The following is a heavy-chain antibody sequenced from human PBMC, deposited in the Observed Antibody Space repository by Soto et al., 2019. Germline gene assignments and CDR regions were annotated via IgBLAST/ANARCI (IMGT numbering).Heavy chain of an antibody. CDR2: IKQVGSEK. CDR1: GFTFSSYW. Sequence: PGGSRRLSCAPCGFTFSSYWKSRVRQAPGNRTQWVANIKQVGSEKYYVDSVKGRFTISRDNAKNSLYLQMNSLRAEDTAVYYCATAPLYSYGFLRFNYYDMDVWGQGTTVTVSS. V-gene: IGHV3-7*01. J-gene: IGHJ6*02. CDR3: ATAPLYSYGFLRFNYYDMDV. D-gene: IGHD5-18*01.